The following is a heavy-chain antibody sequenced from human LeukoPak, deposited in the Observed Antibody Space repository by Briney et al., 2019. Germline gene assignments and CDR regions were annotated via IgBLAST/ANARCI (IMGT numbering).Heavy chain of an antibody. J-gene: IGHJ3*02. CDR1: GYTFTGYY. V-gene: IGHV1-2*02. CDR2: INPNSRGT. D-gene: IGHD5-18*01. CDR3: ARRAREYSHDAFDI. Sequence: GASLKFSCKASGYTFTGYYMHWVRQGPGQGLESMGWINPNSRGTDSAQKLQGRFSMTRYTSISTAYMELSRLRSDDTAVYYCARRAREYSHDAFDIWGQGTMVTVSS.